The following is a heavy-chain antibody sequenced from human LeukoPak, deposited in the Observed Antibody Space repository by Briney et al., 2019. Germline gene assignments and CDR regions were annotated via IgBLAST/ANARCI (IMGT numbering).Heavy chain of an antibody. CDR1: GDSVSSNSAT. CDR3: ARGPVSDIWYFDL. D-gene: IGHD2-15*01. CDR2: TYYRSKYYN. Sequence: SQTLSLTCDISGDSVSSNSATWNWIRQSPSRGLEWLGRTYYRSKYYNQYALSVRSRIAINADTSKNQLSLQLSSMTPEDTAVYYCARGPVSDIWYFDLWGRGTLVTVSS. V-gene: IGHV6-1*01. J-gene: IGHJ2*01.